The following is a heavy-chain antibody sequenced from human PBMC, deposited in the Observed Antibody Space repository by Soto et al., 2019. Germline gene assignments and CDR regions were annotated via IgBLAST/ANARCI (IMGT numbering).Heavy chain of an antibody. CDR1: GYSLSSYE. CDR3: ARQTLDAFDI. V-gene: IGHV1-8*02. Sequence: GASVKVACKSCGYSLSSYEMHWLRQATGQGLEWMGWMNPNSGNTGYAQKFQGRVTMTRNTSISTAYMELSSLRSEDTAVYYCARQTLDAFDIWGQGTMVTVSS. J-gene: IGHJ3*02. CDR2: MNPNSGNT.